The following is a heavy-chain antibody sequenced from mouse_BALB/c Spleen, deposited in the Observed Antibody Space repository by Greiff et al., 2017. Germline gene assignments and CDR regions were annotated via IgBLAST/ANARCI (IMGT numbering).Heavy chain of an antibody. V-gene: IGHV1-54*01. D-gene: IGHD2-14*01. CDR2: INPGSGGT. CDR3: ARYRYDVGTY. CDR1: GYAFTIYL. J-gene: IGHJ3*01. Sequence: QFQLQQSEAELVRPGTSVKVSSKAPGYAFTIYLIEWVKQRPGQGLEWIGVINPGSGGTNYNEKFKGKATLTADKSSSTAYMQLSSLTSDDSAVYFCARYRYDVGTYWGQGTLVTVSA.